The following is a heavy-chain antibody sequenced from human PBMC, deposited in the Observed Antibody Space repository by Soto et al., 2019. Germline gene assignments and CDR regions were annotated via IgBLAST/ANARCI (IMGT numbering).Heavy chain of an antibody. D-gene: IGHD5-12*01. CDR3: ARYPLRPYYFDY. J-gene: IGHJ4*02. V-gene: IGHV3-23*01. CDR1: GFTFANYA. CDR2: VSSGGDNT. Sequence: PVGSLRLSCTASGFTFANYAMHWVRQAPGKGLEWVSRVSSGGDNTDYADAVKGRFTISRGNSKNTLFLQMTSLRAENTALYYCARYPLRPYYFDYWGPGTMVTVSS.